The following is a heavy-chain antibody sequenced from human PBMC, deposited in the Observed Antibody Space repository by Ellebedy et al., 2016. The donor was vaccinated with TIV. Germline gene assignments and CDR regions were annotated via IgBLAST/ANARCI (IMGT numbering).Heavy chain of an antibody. CDR2: IYYTGTT. CDR1: GGSVSSTTYY. CDR3: SSETAGTTVYY. V-gene: IGHV4-39*07. D-gene: IGHD1-1*01. Sequence: SETLSLTCTVSGGSVSSTTYYWGWIRQPPGKGLEWIGIIYYTGTTYNNPSLKSRVTMSLDTSKNQFSLNQISVTAADSAVYYCSSETAGTTVYYWGQGTLITVSS. J-gene: IGHJ4*02.